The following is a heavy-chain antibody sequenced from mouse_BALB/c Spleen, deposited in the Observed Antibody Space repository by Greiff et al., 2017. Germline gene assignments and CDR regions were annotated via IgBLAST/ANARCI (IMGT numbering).Heavy chain of an antibody. Sequence: EVQGVESGGGLVQPGGSLRLSCATSGFTFTDYYMSWVRQPPGKALEWLGFIRNKANGYTTEYSASVKGRFTISRDNSQSILYLQMNTLRAEDSATYYCARAPYRSYAMDYWGQGTSVTVSS. CDR2: IRNKANGYTT. CDR1: GFTFTDYY. J-gene: IGHJ4*01. CDR3: ARAPYRSYAMDY. D-gene: IGHD2-14*01. V-gene: IGHV7-3*02.